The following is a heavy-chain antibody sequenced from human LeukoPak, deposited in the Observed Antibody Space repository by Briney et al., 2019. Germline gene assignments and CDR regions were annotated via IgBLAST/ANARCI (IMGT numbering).Heavy chain of an antibody. CDR2: IYSSGIA. Sequence: SETLSLTCTVSGGSISSFYWNWIRQPPGKGLEWIGRIYSSGIANYNPSLKSRVTMSVDTSKNQFSLKLSSVTAADTALYYCARIESNTLYFDYWGQGTLVTVSS. CDR1: GGSISSFY. V-gene: IGHV4-4*07. CDR3: ARIESNTLYFDY. J-gene: IGHJ4*02.